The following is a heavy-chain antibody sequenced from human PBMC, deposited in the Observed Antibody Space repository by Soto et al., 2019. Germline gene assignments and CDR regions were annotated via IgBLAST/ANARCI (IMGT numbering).Heavy chain of an antibody. Sequence: SETLSLTCTVSGGSISSYYWSWIRQPAGKGLEWIGRIYTSGSTNYNPSLKSRVTMSVDTSKNQFSLKLSSVTAADTAVYYCARDYYDSSGYAFDYWGQGTLVTVSS. D-gene: IGHD3-22*01. V-gene: IGHV4-4*07. J-gene: IGHJ4*02. CDR1: GGSISSYY. CDR3: ARDYYDSSGYAFDY. CDR2: IYTSGST.